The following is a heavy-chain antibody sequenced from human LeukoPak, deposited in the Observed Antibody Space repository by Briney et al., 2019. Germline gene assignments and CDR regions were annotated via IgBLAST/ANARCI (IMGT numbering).Heavy chain of an antibody. CDR1: GFTFSDYY. CDR2: ISSSASSI. V-gene: IGHV3-11*01. Sequence: GGSLRLSCAASGFTFSDYYMSWIRQAPGKGLEWVSYISSSASSIYYADSVKGRLTISRDNVKNSLYLQMNSLRAEDTAVYYCARDWGVGRRDYWGQGTLVTVSS. J-gene: IGHJ4*02. CDR3: ARDWGVGRRDY. D-gene: IGHD3-10*01.